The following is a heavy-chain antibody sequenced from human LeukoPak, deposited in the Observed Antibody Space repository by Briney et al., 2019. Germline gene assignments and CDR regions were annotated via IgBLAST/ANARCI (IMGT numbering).Heavy chain of an antibody. CDR2: MSGSGGST. D-gene: IGHD3-16*01. CDR1: GFTFSSYA. Sequence: GGSLRLSCAASGFTFSSYAMSWVRQAPGKGLEWVSAMSGSGGSTYYADSVKGRFTISRDNAANSLYLQMNSLRVEDTAVYYCARDGGMIRFGGQDVWGQGTTVIVS. CDR3: ARDGGMIRFGGQDV. V-gene: IGHV3-23*01. J-gene: IGHJ6*02.